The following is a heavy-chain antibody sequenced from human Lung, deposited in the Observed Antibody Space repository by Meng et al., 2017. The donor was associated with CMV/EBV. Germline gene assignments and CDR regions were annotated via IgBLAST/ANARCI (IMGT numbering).Heavy chain of an antibody. CDR2: INAGNGNR. CDR3: ARDPSNTSGRYAYFDY. V-gene: IGHV1-3*01. CDR1: GYTFTTYA. D-gene: IGHD6-19*01. J-gene: IGHJ4*02. Sequence: VQFVQSGGEVKKPGASVKVSCKASGYTFTTYAMHWVRQAPGQGLEWMGWINAGNGNRKYSQKFLGRVTITRDTSASTAYMELSSLRSDDTAVYYCARDPSNTSGRYAYFDYWGQGTLVTVSS.